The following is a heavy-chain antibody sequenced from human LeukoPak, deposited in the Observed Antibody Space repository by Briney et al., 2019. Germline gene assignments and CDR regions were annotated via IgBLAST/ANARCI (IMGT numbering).Heavy chain of an antibody. Sequence: SETLSLTCAVSGFSISSGYYWGWIRQPPGKGLEWIGIVNHSGSTYYNPSLKSRVTISVDTSKNQFSLKLSSVTAADTAVYYCARGYLYSYGLNPRVDFDYWGQGTLVTVSS. D-gene: IGHD5-18*01. V-gene: IGHV4-38-2*01. CDR3: ARGYLYSYGLNPRVDFDY. CDR1: GFSISSGYY. J-gene: IGHJ4*02. CDR2: VNHSGST.